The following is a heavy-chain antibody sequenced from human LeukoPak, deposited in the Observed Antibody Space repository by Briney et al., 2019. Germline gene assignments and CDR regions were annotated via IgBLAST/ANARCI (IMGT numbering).Heavy chain of an antibody. J-gene: IGHJ4*02. V-gene: IGHV4-39*01. D-gene: IGHD5-24*01. CDR1: GGSISSGSYY. CDR3: TRHRDGYNRRYFDY. Sequence: SETLSLTCTVSGGSISSGSYYWSWIRQPAGKGLEWIGSIYYSGSTYYNPSLKSRVTISVDTSKNQFSLKLSSVTAADTAVYYCTRHRDGYNRRYFDYWGQGTLVTVSS. CDR2: IYYSGST.